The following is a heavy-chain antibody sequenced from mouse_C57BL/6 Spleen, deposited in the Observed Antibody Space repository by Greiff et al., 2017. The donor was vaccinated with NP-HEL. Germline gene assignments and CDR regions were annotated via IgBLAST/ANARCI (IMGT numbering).Heavy chain of an antibody. D-gene: IGHD2-2*01. V-gene: IGHV1-50*01. CDR3: ARWGVTTYYAMDY. CDR1: GYTFTSYW. CDR2: IDPSDSYT. J-gene: IGHJ4*01. Sequence: VQLQQPGAELVKPGASVNLSCKASGYTFTSYWMQWVKQRPGQGLEWIGEIDPSDSYTNYNQKFKGKATLTVDTSSSTAYMQLSSLTSEDSAVYYSARWGVTTYYAMDYWGQGTSVTVSS.